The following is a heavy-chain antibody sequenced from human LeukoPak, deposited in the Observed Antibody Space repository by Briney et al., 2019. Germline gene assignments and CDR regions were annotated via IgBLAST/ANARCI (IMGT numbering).Heavy chain of an antibody. CDR3: AKGRGTGTYYFDY. CDR1: GFTFATYA. D-gene: IGHD3/OR15-3a*01. J-gene: IGHJ4*02. Sequence: SGGSLRLSCAASGFTFATYAMTWVRQAPGKGQEWVAALSGSGISTYYADSVKGRFTISRANSENTLHLQMDGLRAEDTAVYFCAKGRGTGTYYFDYWGRGILVTVSS. V-gene: IGHV3-23*01. CDR2: LSGSGIST.